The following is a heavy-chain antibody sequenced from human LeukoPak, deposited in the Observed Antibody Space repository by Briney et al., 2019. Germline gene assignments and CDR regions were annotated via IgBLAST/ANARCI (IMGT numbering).Heavy chain of an antibody. CDR3: ARSTNYGDYFDY. V-gene: IGHV4-30-2*01. D-gene: IGHD4-17*01. CDR2: IYHSGST. Sequence: PSQTLSLTCAVSGGSISSGGYSWSWIRQPPGKGLEWIGYIYHSGSTYYNPSLKSRVTISVDRSKNQFSLKLSSVTAADTAVYYCARSTNYGDYFDYWGQGTLVTVSS. CDR1: GGSISSGGYS. J-gene: IGHJ4*02.